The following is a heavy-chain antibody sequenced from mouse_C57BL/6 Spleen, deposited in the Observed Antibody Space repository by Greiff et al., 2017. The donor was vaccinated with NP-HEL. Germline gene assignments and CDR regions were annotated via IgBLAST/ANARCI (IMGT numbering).Heavy chain of an antibody. CDR1: GYTFTDYE. D-gene: IGHD3-3*01. CDR3: TREGTLPFAY. V-gene: IGHV1-15*01. J-gene: IGHJ3*01. CDR2: IDPETGGP. Sequence: QVQLQQSGAELVRPGASVTLSCTASGYTFTDYEMHWVKQTPVHGLEWIGAIDPETGGPAYNQKFKGKAILTADKSSSTAYMELRSLTSEDSAVYYCTREGTLPFAYWGQGTLVTVSA.